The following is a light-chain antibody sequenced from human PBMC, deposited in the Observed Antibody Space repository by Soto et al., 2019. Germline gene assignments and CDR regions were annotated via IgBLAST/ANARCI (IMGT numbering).Light chain of an antibody. CDR2: EVS. CDR1: SSDVGFYDY. Sequence: QSALTQPASVSGSPGQSITISCTGTSSDVGFYDYVSWYQHRPGKAPKLTINEVSNRPSGVSNRFSGSKSGNTASLTISGIQAEDEADYYCSSYTRSSTLIFGGGTKLTVL. V-gene: IGLV2-14*01. CDR3: SSYTRSSTLI. J-gene: IGLJ2*01.